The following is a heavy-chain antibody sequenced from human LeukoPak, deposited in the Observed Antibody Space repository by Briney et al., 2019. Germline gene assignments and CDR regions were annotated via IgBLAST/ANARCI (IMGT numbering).Heavy chain of an antibody. D-gene: IGHD1-14*01. V-gene: IGHV1-18*01. J-gene: IGHJ6*03. CDR3: ARGIPFGDRYHHPPYYMDV. CDR1: GYTFTSYG. Sequence: ASVKVSCKASGYTFTSYGISWVRQAPGQGLEWMGWISAYNGNTNYAQKLQGRVTMTTDTSTSTAYMELRSLRSDDTAVYYCARGIPFGDRYHHPPYYMDVWGKGTTVTVSS. CDR2: ISAYNGNT.